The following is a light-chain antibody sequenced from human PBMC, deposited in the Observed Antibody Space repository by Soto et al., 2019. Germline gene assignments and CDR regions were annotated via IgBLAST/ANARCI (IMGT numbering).Light chain of an antibody. Sequence: EIVLTQSPGTLSLSPGESATLSCRASQSVSSSYLAWYQEKPGQAPRLLVYAASSSATGLPDSFSGSGSGTVFTLTISRLEPEDFAVYYCLQYGSSPRTFGQGTKVEIK. CDR2: AAS. CDR1: QSVSSSY. J-gene: IGKJ1*01. V-gene: IGKV3-20*01. CDR3: LQYGSSPRT.